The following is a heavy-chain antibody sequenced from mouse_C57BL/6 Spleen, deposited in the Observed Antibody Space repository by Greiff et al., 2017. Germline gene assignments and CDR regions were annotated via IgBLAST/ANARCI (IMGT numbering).Heavy chain of an antibody. CDR2: IHPNSGST. J-gene: IGHJ3*01. CDR3: ARTLRTGAY. V-gene: IGHV1-64*01. CDR1: GYTFTSYW. Sequence: QVQLQQPGAELVKPGASVKLSCKASGYTFTSYWMHWVKQRPGQGLEWIGMIHPNSGSTNYNEKFKSKATLTVDKSSSTAYMQLSSLPSEDSAVYYCARTLRTGAYWGQGTLVTVSA. D-gene: IGHD1-1*01.